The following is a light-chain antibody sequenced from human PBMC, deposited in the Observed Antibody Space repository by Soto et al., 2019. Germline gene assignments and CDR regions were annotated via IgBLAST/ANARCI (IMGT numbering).Light chain of an antibody. CDR2: LGS. Sequence: DVVVTQSPLSLSVTPGEAASISCMSSARLLHKDGYNYVDWYMQKPGQSPQLLIYLGSNRASGVPDRFSGSGSDTYFTLEISRVEADDVGVYYCMQPLENFRTFGQGTKVDIK. CDR3: MQPLENFRT. J-gene: IGKJ1*01. V-gene: IGKV2-28*01. CDR1: ARLLHKDGYNY.